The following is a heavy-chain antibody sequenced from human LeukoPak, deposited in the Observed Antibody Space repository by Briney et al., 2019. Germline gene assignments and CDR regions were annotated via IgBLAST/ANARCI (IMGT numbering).Heavy chain of an antibody. J-gene: IGHJ3*02. Sequence: PSETLSLTCAVYGGYFSSYYWTWIRQPPGKGLEWIGEINHSGRTNFNPSLKSRVTLSIQTSKNQISLKMRSVTAADSAVYYCARGGLRWLSDTFDIWGQGTMVTVSS. CDR3: ARGGLRWLSDTFDI. V-gene: IGHV4-34*01. D-gene: IGHD4-23*01. CDR1: GGYFSSYY. CDR2: INHSGRT.